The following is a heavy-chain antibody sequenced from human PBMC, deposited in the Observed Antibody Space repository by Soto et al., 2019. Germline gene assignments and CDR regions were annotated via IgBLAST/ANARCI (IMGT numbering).Heavy chain of an antibody. Sequence: ASVKVSCKASGYTFTSYAMHWVRQAPGQRLEWMGWINAGNGNTKYSQKFQGRVTITRDTSASTAYMELSSLRSEDTAVYYCASEYFSGGSCPIYYVMDVWGQGTTVTVSS. CDR3: ASEYFSGGSCPIYYVMDV. CDR1: GYTFTSYA. D-gene: IGHD2-15*01. V-gene: IGHV1-3*01. J-gene: IGHJ6*02. CDR2: INAGNGNT.